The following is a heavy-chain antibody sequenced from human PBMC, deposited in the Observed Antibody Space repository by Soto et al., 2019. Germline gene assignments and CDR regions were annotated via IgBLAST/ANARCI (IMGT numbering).Heavy chain of an antibody. Sequence: SETLSLTCTVSGGSISSSSYYWGWIRQPPGKGLEWIGSIYYSGSTYYNPSLKSRVTISVDTSKNQFSLKLSSVTAADTAVYYCARGGYSYGYLKAPAVWGQGTLVTVSS. V-gene: IGHV4-39*01. J-gene: IGHJ4*02. D-gene: IGHD5-18*01. CDR2: IYYSGST. CDR1: GGSISSSSYY. CDR3: ARGGYSYGYLKAPAV.